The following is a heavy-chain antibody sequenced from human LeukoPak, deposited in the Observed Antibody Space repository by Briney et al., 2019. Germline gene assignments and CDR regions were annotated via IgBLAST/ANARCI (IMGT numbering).Heavy chain of an antibody. CDR3: ARVDSSGWYYFDY. Sequence: PSETLSLTCTVSGGSISSYYWSWIRQPPGKGLEWIGYICYSGSTNYNPSLKSRVTISVDTSKNQFSLKLSSVTAADTAVYYCARVDSSGWYYFDYWGQGTLVTVSS. CDR1: GGSISSYY. D-gene: IGHD6-19*01. CDR2: ICYSGST. V-gene: IGHV4-59*01. J-gene: IGHJ4*02.